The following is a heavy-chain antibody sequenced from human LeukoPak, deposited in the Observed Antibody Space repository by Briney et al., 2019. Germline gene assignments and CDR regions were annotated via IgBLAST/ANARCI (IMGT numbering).Heavy chain of an antibody. CDR2: IYYTGST. CDR1: GGSISSYY. Sequence: SETLSLTCTVSGGSISSYYWSWIRQPPGKGLEWIGYIYYTGSTNYNPSLKSRVTISLDTSKNQFSLKLSSVTAADTAVYYCARQVPRPLLFDYWGQGTLVTVSS. CDR3: ARQVPRPLLFDY. J-gene: IGHJ4*02. V-gene: IGHV4-59*08. D-gene: IGHD4/OR15-4a*01.